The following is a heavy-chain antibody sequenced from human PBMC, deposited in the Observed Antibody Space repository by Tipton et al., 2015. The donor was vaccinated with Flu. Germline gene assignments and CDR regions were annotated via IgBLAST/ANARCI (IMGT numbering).Heavy chain of an antibody. D-gene: IGHD4-17*01. Sequence: TLSLTCTVSGGSVRSSTSYWSWIRQPAGKGLEWIGRIYTSGRTNHNPSLKSRVTMSIDRAKNQFSLRLTSVTAADTAVYFCARDYGDCNWFDPWGQGTLVTVSS. J-gene: IGHJ5*02. CDR2: IYTSGRT. V-gene: IGHV4-61*02. CDR3: ARDYGDCNWFDP. CDR1: GGSVRSSTSY.